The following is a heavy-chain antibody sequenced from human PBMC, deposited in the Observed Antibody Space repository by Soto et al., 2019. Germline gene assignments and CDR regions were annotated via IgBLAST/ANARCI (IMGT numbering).Heavy chain of an antibody. Sequence: ASVKVSCKASGGTFSSYAISWVRQAPGQGLEWMGWINPNSGGTNYAQKFQGRVTMTRDTSISTAYMELSRLRSDDTAVYYCARDWGFCSSTSCHAWGQGTLVTVSS. CDR2: INPNSGGT. CDR3: ARDWGFCSSTSCHA. D-gene: IGHD2-2*01. CDR1: GGTFSSYA. J-gene: IGHJ5*02. V-gene: IGHV1-2*02.